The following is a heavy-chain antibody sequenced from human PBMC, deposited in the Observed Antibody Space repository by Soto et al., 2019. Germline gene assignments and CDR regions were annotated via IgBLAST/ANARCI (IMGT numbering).Heavy chain of an antibody. V-gene: IGHV4-31*03. J-gene: IGHJ4*02. D-gene: IGHD1-26*01. Sequence: SETLSLTCTVSGTTISSGGFCWSWIRQRPGKGLEWIGYIYYTGTTNYNPSLNSRVTISVDTSKNQFSLKLSSVTAADTAVYYFSCSGRYTNPDYFWGQGSLVTVSA. CDR1: GTTISSGGFC. CDR2: IYYTGTT. CDR3: SCSGRYTNPDYF.